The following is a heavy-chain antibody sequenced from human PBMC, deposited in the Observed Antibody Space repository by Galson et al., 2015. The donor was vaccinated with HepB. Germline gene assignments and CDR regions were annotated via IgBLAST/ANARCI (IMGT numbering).Heavy chain of an antibody. D-gene: IGHD6-19*01. Sequence: SLRLSCAASGFTFSSYGVHWVRQAPGKGLEWVAVIWYDGSNKYYADSVKGRFTISRDNSKNTLYLQMNSLRAEDTAVYYCARGGGWEYYYYYGMDVWGQGTTVTVSS. CDR2: IWYDGSNK. J-gene: IGHJ6*02. CDR1: GFTFSSYG. CDR3: ARGGGWEYYYYYGMDV. V-gene: IGHV3-33*01.